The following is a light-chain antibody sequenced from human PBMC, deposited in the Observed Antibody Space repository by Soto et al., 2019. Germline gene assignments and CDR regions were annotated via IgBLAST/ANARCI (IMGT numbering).Light chain of an antibody. CDR1: SSNIGNTY. V-gene: IGLV1-47*01. Sequence: QAVVTQPPSASGTPGQRVTISCSGSSSNIGNTYVYWYQQLPGTAPKLLIYRNNQRPSGVPDRFSGSKSGTSASLAISGLRSEDEADYYCAAWDDSLSGPVFGGGTKLPS. CDR3: AAWDDSLSGPV. CDR2: RNN. J-gene: IGLJ3*02.